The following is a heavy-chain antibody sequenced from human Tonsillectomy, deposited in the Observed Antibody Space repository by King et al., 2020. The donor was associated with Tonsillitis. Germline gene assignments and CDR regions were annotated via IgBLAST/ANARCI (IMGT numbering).Heavy chain of an antibody. V-gene: IGHV4-31*03. J-gene: IGHJ4*02. Sequence: HVQLQESGPGLVKPSQTLSLTCTVSGGSISSGGYYLSWIRQLPGKGLEWIGYIFYSVSTYYNPSLKSRVTISLDTSKNQFSLNLSSVTAADTAVYYCASALVVAGIYFDYWGQGTLVTVSS. CDR3: ASALVVAGIYFDY. D-gene: IGHD2-15*01. CDR1: GGSISSGGYY. CDR2: IFYSVST.